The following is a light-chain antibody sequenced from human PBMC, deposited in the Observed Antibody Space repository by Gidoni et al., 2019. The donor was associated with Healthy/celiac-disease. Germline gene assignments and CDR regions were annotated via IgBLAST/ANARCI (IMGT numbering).Light chain of an antibody. CDR3: QQRSNWPPYT. J-gene: IGKJ2*01. CDR1: QRVSSY. Sequence: ELVLTQSPATLSLSPGERATLSCRASQRVSSYLAWYQQKPAQAPRLLIYDASNRATGIPARFSGSGSGTDFTLTISSLEPEDFAVYYCQQRSNWPPYTFGQGTKLEIK. V-gene: IGKV3-11*01. CDR2: DAS.